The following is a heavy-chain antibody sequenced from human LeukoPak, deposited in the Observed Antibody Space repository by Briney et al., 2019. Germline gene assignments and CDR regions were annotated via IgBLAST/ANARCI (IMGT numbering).Heavy chain of an antibody. CDR2: ISGSGGNT. V-gene: IGHV3-23*01. CDR1: GFTFSSYA. J-gene: IGHJ4*02. D-gene: IGHD6-13*01. Sequence: GGCPRLSCAASGFTFSSYAMSWVRQAPGKGLEWVSAISGSGGNTYYADSVKGRFTISRDNSKNTLYLQMNSLRAEDTALYYCAKDRGSSSCLDYWGWGTLLDVSS. CDR3: AKDRGSSSCLDY.